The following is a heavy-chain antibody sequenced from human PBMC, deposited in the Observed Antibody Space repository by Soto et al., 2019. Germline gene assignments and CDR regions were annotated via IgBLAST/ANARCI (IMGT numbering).Heavy chain of an antibody. CDR1: GAPISSSY. CDR2: IYYSGST. CDR3: AKVVLTGYCNAGGCRPHYNYYMDV. J-gene: IGHJ6*03. D-gene: IGHD2-15*01. V-gene: IGHV4-59*01. Sequence: SETLSLTCTVSGAPISSSYWSWIRQPPGKGLEWIGYIYYSGSTNYNPSLKSRVTISVDTSKNQFSLKLSSVTAADTAMYYCAKVVLTGYCNAGGCRPHYNYYMDVWGKGTTVTVSS.